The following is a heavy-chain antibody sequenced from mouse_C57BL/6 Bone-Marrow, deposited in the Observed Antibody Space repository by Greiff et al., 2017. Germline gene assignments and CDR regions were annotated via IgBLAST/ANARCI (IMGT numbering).Heavy chain of an antibody. CDR1: GYAFSSYW. CDR3: ARCGYYSYYAKDY. D-gene: IGHD2-3*01. V-gene: IGHV1-80*01. J-gene: IGHJ4*01. CDR2: IYPGDGDT. Sequence: QVQLHESGAELVKPGASVKISCKASGYAFSSYWMNWVKQRPGKGLEWIGQIYPGDGDTNYNGKFKGKATLTANKSSSTAYMQLSSLTSEDSAVYFCARCGYYSYYAKDYWGQGTSVTVSS.